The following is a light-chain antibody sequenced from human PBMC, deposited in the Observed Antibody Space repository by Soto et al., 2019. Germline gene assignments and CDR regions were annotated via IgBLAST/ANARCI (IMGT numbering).Light chain of an antibody. CDR3: QHSTTWT. Sequence: EIVMTQSPATLSVSPGERATLSCRASQSVSSNLAWYQHKPGQAPRLLIYGASTRATGIPARFSGSGSGTEFTLTISSLQSEDFATYSCQHSTTWTFGQGTKVEIK. J-gene: IGKJ1*01. V-gene: IGKV3-15*01. CDR1: QSVSSN. CDR2: GAS.